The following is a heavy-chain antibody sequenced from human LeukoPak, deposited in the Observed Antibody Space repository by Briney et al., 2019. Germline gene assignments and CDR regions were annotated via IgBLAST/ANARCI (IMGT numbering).Heavy chain of an antibody. Sequence: GGSLRLSCAASGFTFSSYWMSWVRQAPGKGLEWVANIKQDGSEKYYVDSVKGRFTISRDNAKNSLYLQMNSLRAEDTAVYHCARSRLLWFGESLYYFDYWGQGTLVTVSS. D-gene: IGHD3-10*01. V-gene: IGHV3-7*03. CDR1: GFTFSSYW. J-gene: IGHJ4*02. CDR3: ARSRLLWFGESLYYFDY. CDR2: IKQDGSEK.